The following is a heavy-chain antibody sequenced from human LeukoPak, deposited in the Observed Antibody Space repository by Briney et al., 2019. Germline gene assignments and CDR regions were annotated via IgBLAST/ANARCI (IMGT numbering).Heavy chain of an antibody. CDR3: ARPEGSSWYVDY. CDR2: IYPGDSDT. J-gene: IGHJ4*02. V-gene: IGHV5-51*01. D-gene: IGHD6-13*01. Sequence: KDGESLKISCQGSGYSFTDYWIGWVRQMPGKGLEWMGIIYPGDSDTRYSPSLQGQVTISADKSISTAYLQWSSLKASDTAMYYCARPEGSSWYVDYWGQGTLVTVSS. CDR1: GYSFTDYW.